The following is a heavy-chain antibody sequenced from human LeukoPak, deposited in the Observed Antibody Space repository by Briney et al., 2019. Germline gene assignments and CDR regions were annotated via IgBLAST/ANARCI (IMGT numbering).Heavy chain of an antibody. J-gene: IGHJ3*02. V-gene: IGHV3-7*01. CDR2: IKQDGSEK. D-gene: IGHD4-17*01. Sequence: PGGSLRLSCAASGFTFGSYWMSWVRQAPGKGLEWVANIKQDGSEKYYVDSVKGRFTISRDNAKNSLYLQMNSLRAEDTAVYYCARDPNGDYIGAFEIWGQGTMVTVSS. CDR1: GFTFGSYW. CDR3: ARDPNGDYIGAFEI.